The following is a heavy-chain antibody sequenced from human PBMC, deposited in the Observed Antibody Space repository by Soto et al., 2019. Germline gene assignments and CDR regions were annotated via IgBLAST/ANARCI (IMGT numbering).Heavy chain of an antibody. D-gene: IGHD3-22*01. J-gene: IGHJ3*02. CDR1: GYSFTDHY. CDR2: ANLNTGGT. CDR3: ATVDSGGYYGNALDI. V-gene: IGHV1-2*02. Sequence: ASVEVSCKASGYSFTDHYIYWVRPAPTQGHEWMGWANLNTGGTNYAQMFHGRVTMTRDTSITTAYMEVSSLGLDDTALFNCATVDSGGYYGNALDIWGQGTMVTVSS.